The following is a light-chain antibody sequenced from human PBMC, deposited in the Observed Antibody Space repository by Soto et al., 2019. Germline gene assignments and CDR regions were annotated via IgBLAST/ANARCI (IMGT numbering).Light chain of an antibody. Sequence: EIVMTQSPATLSVSPGERATLSCSARQSVSSNLAWYQQKPGQAPRLLIYGASTRATGIPARFSGSGSGTEFTLTISSLQSEDFAVYYCQQYNNWPPLYTFGQGTKLEIK. CDR3: QQYNNWPPLYT. CDR1: QSVSSN. V-gene: IGKV3-15*01. CDR2: GAS. J-gene: IGKJ2*01.